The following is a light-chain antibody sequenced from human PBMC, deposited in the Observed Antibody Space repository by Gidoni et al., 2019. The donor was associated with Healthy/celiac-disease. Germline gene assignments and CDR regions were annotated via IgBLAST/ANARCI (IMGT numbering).Light chain of an antibody. V-gene: IGLV2-14*01. CDR3: SSYTSSSTYVV. CDR2: DVS. CDR1: SRDVGGYNY. J-gene: IGLJ2*01. Sequence: QSALTQPASVSGSPGQSITISFTGTSRDVGGYNYVSWYQPPPGKAPKLMIYDVSNRPSGVSNRFSGSKSGNTASLTISVLQAEDEADYYCSSYTSSSTYVVFGGGTKLTV.